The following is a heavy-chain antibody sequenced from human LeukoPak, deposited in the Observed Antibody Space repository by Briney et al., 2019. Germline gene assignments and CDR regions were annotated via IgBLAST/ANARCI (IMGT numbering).Heavy chain of an antibody. CDR2: IYYSGST. J-gene: IGHJ4*02. D-gene: IGHD3-16*02. Sequence: PSETLSLTCTVSGGSVSSGSYYWSWIRQPPGKGLEWIGYIYYSGSTNYNPSLKSRVTISVDTSKNQFSLKLSSVTAADTAVYYCARGLDDYIWGSYRYTRTIPFDYWGQGTLVTVSS. CDR1: GGSVSSGSYY. V-gene: IGHV4-61*01. CDR3: ARGLDDYIWGSYRYTRTIPFDY.